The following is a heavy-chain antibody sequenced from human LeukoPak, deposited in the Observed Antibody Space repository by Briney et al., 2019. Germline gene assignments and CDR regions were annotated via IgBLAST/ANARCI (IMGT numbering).Heavy chain of an antibody. Sequence: TLSLTCTVSGGSISSGGYYWGWIRQHAGKGLEWFVYIHDSRNTDYYPNRKIRVSISRYTSKNQFSLRLSSVTAADTDVYYCERVNYDIFYYYGVDVWGQGTSVTVSS. CDR2: IHDSRNT. CDR3: ERVNYDIFYYYGVDV. CDR1: GGSISSGGYY. V-gene: IGHV4-31*03. D-gene: IGHD3-9*01. J-gene: IGHJ6*02.